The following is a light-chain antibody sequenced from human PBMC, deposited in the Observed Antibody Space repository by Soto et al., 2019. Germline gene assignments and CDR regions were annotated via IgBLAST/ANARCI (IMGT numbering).Light chain of an antibody. CDR3: QSYDSSLVAWV. J-gene: IGLJ3*02. V-gene: IGLV1-47*01. CDR1: SSNIGSNY. Sequence: QSVLTQPPSASGTPGQRVTISCSGSSSNIGSNYVYWYHQLPGTAPKLVIYRNNQRPSGVPDRISGSKSGTSASLAISGLRSEDEADYFCQSYDSSLVAWVFGGGTKLTVL. CDR2: RNN.